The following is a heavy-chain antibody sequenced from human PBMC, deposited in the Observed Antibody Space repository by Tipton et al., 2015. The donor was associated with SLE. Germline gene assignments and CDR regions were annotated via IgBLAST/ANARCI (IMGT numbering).Heavy chain of an antibody. Sequence: LRLSCAASGFTFSDYYMSWIRQAPGKGLEWLSYISSSSSSKYYADSVQGRFTISRDNTQNTLYLEMSSLRVEDTATYYCTRDSTVATYWGQGTLVIVSS. CDR2: ISSSSSSK. V-gene: IGHV3-11*06. J-gene: IGHJ4*02. CDR1: GFTFSDYY. D-gene: IGHD1-26*01. CDR3: TRDSTVATY.